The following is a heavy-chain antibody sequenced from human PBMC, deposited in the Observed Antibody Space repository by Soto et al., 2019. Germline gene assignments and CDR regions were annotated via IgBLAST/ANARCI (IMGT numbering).Heavy chain of an antibody. CDR3: AKGVPGIAVAGTGYFQH. D-gene: IGHD6-19*01. Sequence: GGSRSPSCAPSGFSLGRYSVGWGRPAAKEGLEWVSGISGSGDSTYYADSVKGRFTISRDNSKNTLYLQMNSLRAEDTAVYYCAKGVPGIAVAGTGYFQHWGQGTLVTVSS. CDR1: GFSLGRYS. V-gene: IGHV3-23*01. CDR2: ISGSGDST. J-gene: IGHJ1*01.